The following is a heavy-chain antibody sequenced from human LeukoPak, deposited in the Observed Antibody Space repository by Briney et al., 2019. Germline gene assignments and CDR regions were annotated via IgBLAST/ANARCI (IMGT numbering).Heavy chain of an antibody. J-gene: IGHJ4*02. V-gene: IGHV3-7*01. CDR3: ARAPNYYDPLDY. D-gene: IGHD3-22*01. CDR1: GFTFSSYG. CDR2: IKQDGSEK. Sequence: PGRSLRLSCAASGFTFSSYGMHWVRQAPGKGLEWVANIKQDGSEKYYVDSVKGRFTISRDNAKNSLYLQMNSLRAEDTAVYYCARAPNYYDPLDYWGQGTLVTVSS.